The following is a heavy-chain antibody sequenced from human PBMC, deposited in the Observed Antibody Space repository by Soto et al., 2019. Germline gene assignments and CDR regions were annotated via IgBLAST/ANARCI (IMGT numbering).Heavy chain of an antibody. CDR3: ARPGTILGRNGMDV. D-gene: IGHD3-3*01. J-gene: IGHJ6*02. V-gene: IGHV1-18*04. Sequence: QAQLVQSGAEVKKPGASVKVSCKTSGYTFNTYGISWVRQVPGQGPEWMGWISGYNGYTKYAQKFQGRVTMTTDTSTSTDYMDMRSLRSDDTAVYYCARPGTILGRNGMDVWGQWTTVIVSS. CDR1: GYTFNTYG. CDR2: ISGYNGYT.